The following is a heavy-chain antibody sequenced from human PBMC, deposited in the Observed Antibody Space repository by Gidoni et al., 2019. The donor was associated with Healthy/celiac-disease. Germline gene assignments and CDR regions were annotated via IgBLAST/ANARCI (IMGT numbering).Heavy chain of an antibody. Sequence: QLQLQESGPGLVKPSETLSLTCTVSGGSSSGSSYYWGWIRQPPGKGLEWIGSIYYSGSTYYNPSLKSRVTISVDTSKNQFSLKLSSVTAADTAVYYCARQDYDFWSGFFDYWGQGTLVTVSS. CDR1: GGSSSGSSYY. D-gene: IGHD3-3*01. J-gene: IGHJ4*02. CDR3: ARQDYDFWSGFFDY. V-gene: IGHV4-39*01. CDR2: IYYSGST.